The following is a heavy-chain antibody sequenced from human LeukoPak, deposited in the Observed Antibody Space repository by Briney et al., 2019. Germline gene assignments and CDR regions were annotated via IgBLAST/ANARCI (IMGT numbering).Heavy chain of an antibody. CDR3: ARESPRGSSFDY. CDR1: GGSISSYY. CDR2: IYYSGST. Sequence: SETLSLTCTVSGGSISSYYWSWIRQPPGKGLEWIGYIYYSGSTNYNPSLKSRVTISVDTSKNQFSLKLSSVTAADTAVYYCARESPRGSSFDYWGQGTLVTVSS. J-gene: IGHJ4*02. D-gene: IGHD3-10*01. V-gene: IGHV4-59*01.